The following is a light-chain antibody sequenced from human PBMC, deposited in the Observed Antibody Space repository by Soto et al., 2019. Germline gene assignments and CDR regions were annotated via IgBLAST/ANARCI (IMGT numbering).Light chain of an antibody. Sequence: QSALTQPPSASGSPGQSVTISCTGTKNDIGVYDFVSWYQHHPGKAPKLIIYEVSDRPSGVSHRFSGSKSGNTASLTISGLQAEDEAEYYCSSKTSSSTLFVFRTGTKLTVL. V-gene: IGLV2-14*01. CDR2: EVS. CDR1: KNDIGVYDF. J-gene: IGLJ1*01. CDR3: SSKTSSSTLFV.